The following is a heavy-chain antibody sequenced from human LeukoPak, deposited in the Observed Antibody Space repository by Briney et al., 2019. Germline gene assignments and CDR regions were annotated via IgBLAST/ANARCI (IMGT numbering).Heavy chain of an antibody. Sequence: ASVKVSCKASGYTFTGYYMHWVRQAPGQGLEWMGWINPNSGGTNYAQKFQGRVTMTRDTSINTAYMELSRLRSDDTAVYYCARDQDSSSPGDYWGQGTLVAVSS. CDR1: GYTFTGYY. V-gene: IGHV1-2*02. CDR2: INPNSGGT. J-gene: IGHJ4*02. D-gene: IGHD6-6*01. CDR3: ARDQDSSSPGDY.